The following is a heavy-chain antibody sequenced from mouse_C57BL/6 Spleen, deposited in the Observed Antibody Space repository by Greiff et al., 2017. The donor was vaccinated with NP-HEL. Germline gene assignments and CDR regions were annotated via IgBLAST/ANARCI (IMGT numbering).Heavy chain of an antibody. D-gene: IGHD4-1*01. CDR1: GFTFSDYY. CDR2: INYDGSST. J-gene: IGHJ1*03. Sequence: LQQSEGGLVQPGSSMKLSCTASGFTFSDYYMAWVRQVPEKGLEWVANINYDGSSTYYLDSLKSRFIISRDNAKNILYLQMGSLKSEDTATYYCARGLGRWYFDVWGTGTTVTVSS. V-gene: IGHV5-16*01. CDR3: ARGLGRWYFDV.